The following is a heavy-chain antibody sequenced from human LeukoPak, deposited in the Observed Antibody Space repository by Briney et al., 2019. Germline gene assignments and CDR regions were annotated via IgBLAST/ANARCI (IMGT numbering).Heavy chain of an antibody. Sequence: GGSLRLSCAASGFTFSSYAMSWVRQAPGKGLEWVSAISGSGGSTYYADSVKGRFTISRDNSKNTLYLQMNSLRAEDTAVYYCAKVSKSSSSPYDFDYWGQGTLVTVSS. CDR1: GFTFSSYA. V-gene: IGHV3-23*01. D-gene: IGHD6-6*01. CDR2: ISGSGGST. J-gene: IGHJ4*02. CDR3: AKVSKSSSSPYDFDY.